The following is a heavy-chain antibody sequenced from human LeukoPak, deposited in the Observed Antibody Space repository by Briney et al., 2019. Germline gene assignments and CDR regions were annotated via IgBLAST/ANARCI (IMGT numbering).Heavy chain of an antibody. V-gene: IGHV3-30-3*01. CDR1: GFTFSSYA. Sequence: GGSLRLSCAASGFTFSSYAMHWVRQAPGKGLEWLAVISYDGGSKYYADSVKGRFTISRDNSKNTLYLQMNSLRAEDTAVYYCAIEGLDTDAFDIWGQGTMVTVSS. J-gene: IGHJ3*02. D-gene: IGHD5-18*01. CDR2: ISYDGGSK. CDR3: AIEGLDTDAFDI.